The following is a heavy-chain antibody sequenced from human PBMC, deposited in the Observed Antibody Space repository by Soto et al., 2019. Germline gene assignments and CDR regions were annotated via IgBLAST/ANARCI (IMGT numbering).Heavy chain of an antibody. CDR3: ARDLAKGGGSAGFDY. D-gene: IGHD1-26*01. CDR1: GFSFSDYF. Sequence: ASVKVSCKASGFSFSDYFMHWVRQAPGQGLEWMGIINPSCDSRNYAQKFQGRVTMTRDTSLSTVYMTLTRLTSDDTAVYYCARDLAKGGGSAGFDYWGQGTLVTVSS. V-gene: IGHV1-2*02. J-gene: IGHJ4*02. CDR2: INPSCDSR.